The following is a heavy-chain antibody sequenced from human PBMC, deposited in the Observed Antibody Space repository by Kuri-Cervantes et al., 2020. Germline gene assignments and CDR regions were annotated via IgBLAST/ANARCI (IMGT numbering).Heavy chain of an antibody. J-gene: IGHJ5*02. CDR2: ISSSGRVI. Sequence: GESLKISCAASGFTFSSYSMNWVRQAPGKGLEWVSSISSSGRVIYYAGSVKGRFTISRDNAKNSLFLQLSTLRAEDTAVYYCVGGAYSYGYSVSWGQGTLVTVSS. V-gene: IGHV3-21*01. CDR1: GFTFSSYS. D-gene: IGHD5-18*01. CDR3: VGGAYSYGYSVS.